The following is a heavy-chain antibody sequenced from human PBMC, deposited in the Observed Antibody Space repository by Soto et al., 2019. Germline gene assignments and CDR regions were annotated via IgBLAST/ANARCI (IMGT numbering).Heavy chain of an antibody. CDR3: TRETGSSSWFPSFDY. J-gene: IGHJ4*02. D-gene: IGHD6-13*01. CDR2: IRSKAYGGTT. Sequence: GGSLRLSCTASGFTFGDYAMSWFRQAPGKGLEWVGFIRSKAYGGTTEYAASVKGRFTISRDDSKSIAYLQMNSLKTEDTAVYYCTRETGSSSWFPSFDYWGQGTLVTVSS. V-gene: IGHV3-49*03. CDR1: GFTFGDYA.